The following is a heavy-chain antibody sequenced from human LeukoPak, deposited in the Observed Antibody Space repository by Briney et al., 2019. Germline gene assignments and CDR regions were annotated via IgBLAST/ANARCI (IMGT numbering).Heavy chain of an antibody. V-gene: IGHV3-23*01. Sequence: GGSLRLSCAASGFTFSSYAMNWVRQAPGKGLEWVSDITGTGASTYYADSVKGRFTISRDNSKNTLSLQMTGLRSEDTAVYYCAKDHESSTTSPRWFDPWGQGTLVTVSS. CDR3: AKDHESSTTSPRWFDP. CDR2: ITGTGAST. D-gene: IGHD2-2*01. CDR1: GFTFSSYA. J-gene: IGHJ5*02.